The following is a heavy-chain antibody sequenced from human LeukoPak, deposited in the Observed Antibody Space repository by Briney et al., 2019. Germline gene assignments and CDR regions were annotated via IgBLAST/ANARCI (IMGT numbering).Heavy chain of an antibody. CDR3: VRDVSQRRHFDY. V-gene: IGHV4-39*07. CDR2: MYYRGST. J-gene: IGHJ4*02. CDR1: GGSINSSSYY. Sequence: SETLSLTCTVSGGSINSSSYYWGWVRQPPGKGLEWIGSMYYRGSTYYNPSLKSRVTISVDTSKNQFSLKLSSVTAADTAVYYCVRDVSQRRHFDYWGQGTLVTVSS. D-gene: IGHD1-1*01.